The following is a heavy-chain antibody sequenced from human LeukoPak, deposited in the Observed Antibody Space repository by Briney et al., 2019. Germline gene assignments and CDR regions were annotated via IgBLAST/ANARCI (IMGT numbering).Heavy chain of an antibody. J-gene: IGHJ4*02. CDR2: IYTTGHA. CDR1: TGSINSYY. Sequence: SSETLSLICTVSTGSINSYYWGWVRQPAGRGLEWIGRIYTTGHADYDPSLQSRVTMSVGTSQKQFSLNLKSVTAADTATYFCARHGYTASHFFLDYWSQGTPVTVSS. D-gene: IGHD5-18*01. CDR3: ARHGYTASHFFLDY. V-gene: IGHV4-4*07.